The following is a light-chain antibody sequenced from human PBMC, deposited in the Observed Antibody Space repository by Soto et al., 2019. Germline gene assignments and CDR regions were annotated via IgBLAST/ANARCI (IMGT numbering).Light chain of an antibody. V-gene: IGKV1-39*01. CDR1: QAIGNY. Sequence: DIQRTQSPSSRSASVGDRVTITCRASQAIGNYLNWYQQKAGKAPNLLIFGATTLQSGVPSRFSGSGYGTNFTLIISVLQPEDFAIYYCQQCHATPLTFGQGTRLEIK. CDR3: QQCHATPLT. CDR2: GAT. J-gene: IGKJ5*01.